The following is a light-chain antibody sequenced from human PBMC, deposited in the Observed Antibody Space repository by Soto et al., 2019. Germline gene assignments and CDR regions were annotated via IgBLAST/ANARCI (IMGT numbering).Light chain of an antibody. V-gene: IGKV1-39*01. CDR1: QSISSY. Sequence: DVQMTQSASSLSAFVGDRVTITCRASQSISSYLNWYQQKPGKAPKLLIYAESSLQSGVPSRFSGSGSGTYFTLTISSLQPEDFATYYCQQSYSTLRTFGQGTKVEIK. J-gene: IGKJ1*01. CDR2: AES. CDR3: QQSYSTLRT.